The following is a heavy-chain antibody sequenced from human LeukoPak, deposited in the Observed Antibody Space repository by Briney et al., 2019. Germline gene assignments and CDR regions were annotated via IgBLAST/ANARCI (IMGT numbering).Heavy chain of an antibody. CDR3: ATRPDIAATGPGWFDP. D-gene: IGHD6-13*01. Sequence: SETLSLTCAVYGGSFSNYYWSWIRQPPGKGLERIGEINHSESTNYNPSLKSRVTVSVDTSKNQFSLKLSSVTAADTAVYYCATRPDIAATGPGWFDPWGQGTLVTVSS. CDR1: GGSFSNYY. J-gene: IGHJ5*02. CDR2: INHSEST. V-gene: IGHV4-34*01.